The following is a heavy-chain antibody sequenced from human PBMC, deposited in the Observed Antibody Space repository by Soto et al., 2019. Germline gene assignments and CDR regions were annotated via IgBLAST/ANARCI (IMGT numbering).Heavy chain of an antibody. J-gene: IGHJ4*02. CDR3: ARESGAATSGDCPFGY. CDR2: IIPIFGTA. V-gene: IGHV1-69*06. Sequence: QVQLVQSGAEVKKPGSSVKVSCKASGGTFSSYAISWVRQAPGQGLEWMGGIIPIFGTANYEQKFQGRVTITADKSTSTAYMELSSRRSEDTAVYYCARESGAATSGDCPFGYWGQGTLVTVSS. D-gene: IGHD2-21*02. CDR1: GGTFSSYA.